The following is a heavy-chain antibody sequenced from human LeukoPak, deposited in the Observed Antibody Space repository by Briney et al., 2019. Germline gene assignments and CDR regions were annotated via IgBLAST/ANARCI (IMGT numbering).Heavy chain of an antibody. Sequence: PGGSLRLSCSASGFTFSSYAMSWVRQAPGKGLEWVSAISGSGGSTYYADSVKGRFTISRDNSKNTLYLQMNSLRAEDTAVYYCAKEMWFGSYMEGNFDYWGQGTLVTVSS. D-gene: IGHD3-10*01. CDR1: GFTFSSYA. CDR2: ISGSGGST. V-gene: IGHV3-23*01. J-gene: IGHJ4*02. CDR3: AKEMWFGSYMEGNFDY.